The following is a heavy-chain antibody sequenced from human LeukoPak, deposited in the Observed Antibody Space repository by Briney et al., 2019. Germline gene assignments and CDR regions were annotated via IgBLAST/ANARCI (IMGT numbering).Heavy chain of an antibody. D-gene: IGHD6-19*01. CDR1: GASIISSAYY. Sequence: PSETLSLTCPVSGASIISSAYYWSWIRQPPGKGLEWIGYIYYSGSTYYNPSLKSRVTISLDTSKNQFSLKLSSVTAADTAVYYCVRTEVSSGSEDYWGQGTLVTVSS. J-gene: IGHJ4*02. CDR2: IYYSGST. CDR3: VRTEVSSGSEDY. V-gene: IGHV4-30-4*08.